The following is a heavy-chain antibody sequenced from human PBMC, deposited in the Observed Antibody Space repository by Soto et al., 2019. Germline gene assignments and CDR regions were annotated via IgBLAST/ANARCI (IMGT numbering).Heavy chain of an antibody. D-gene: IGHD7-27*01. CDR2: MSYDGSTK. V-gene: IGHV3-30-3*01. CDR1: GFTFSSYG. CDR3: VSQPHWARPFES. Sequence: QVQLVESGGGVVQPGGSLRLSCAASGFTFSSYGMYWVRQAPGKGLEWVAIMSYDGSTKYFADSVKGRFTISRDNSQNTLFLQMNSLRTEDTGVYYCVSQPHWARPFESWGQGTLVNVSS. J-gene: IGHJ4*02.